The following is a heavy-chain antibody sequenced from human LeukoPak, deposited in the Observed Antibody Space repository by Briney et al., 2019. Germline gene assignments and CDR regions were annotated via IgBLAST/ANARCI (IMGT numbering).Heavy chain of an antibody. Sequence: SETLSLTCAVDGGSFSGYCWSWIRQPPGKGLEWIGEINHSGSTNYNPSRKSRVTISVDTSKNQFSLKLSSVTAADTAVYYCARERGKNYYGSGSYYNGFHYYYYMDVWGKGTTVTVSS. D-gene: IGHD3-10*01. J-gene: IGHJ6*03. CDR2: INHSGST. CDR3: ARERGKNYYGSGSYYNGFHYYYYMDV. V-gene: IGHV4-34*01. CDR1: GGSFSGYC.